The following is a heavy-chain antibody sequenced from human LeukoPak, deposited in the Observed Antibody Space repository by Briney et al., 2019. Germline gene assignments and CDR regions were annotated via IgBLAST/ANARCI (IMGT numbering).Heavy chain of an antibody. CDR1: GGSFSGYY. V-gene: IGHV4-34*01. J-gene: IGHJ5*02. CDR3: ASHYCSSTSCYNNWFDP. Sequence: SETLSLTCAVYGGSFSGYYWSWIRQPPGKGLEWIGEINHSGSTNYNPSLKSRVTISVDTSKNQLSLKLSSVTAADTAVYYCASHYCSSTSCYNNWFDPWGQGTLVTVSS. CDR2: INHSGST. D-gene: IGHD2-2*02.